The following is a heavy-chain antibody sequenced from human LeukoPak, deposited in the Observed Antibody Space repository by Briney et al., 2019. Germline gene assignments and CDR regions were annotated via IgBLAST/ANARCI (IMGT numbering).Heavy chain of an antibody. CDR2: ISGSGGST. J-gene: IGHJ4*02. CDR3: AKDRNLYGDYRPFDY. Sequence: GGSLRLSCAAFGFTFSSYAMSWVRQAPGKGLEWVSAISGSGGSTYYADSVKGRFTISRDNSKNTLYLQMNSLRAEDTAVYYCAKDRNLYGDYRPFDYWGQGTLVTVSS. CDR1: GFTFSSYA. V-gene: IGHV3-23*01. D-gene: IGHD4-17*01.